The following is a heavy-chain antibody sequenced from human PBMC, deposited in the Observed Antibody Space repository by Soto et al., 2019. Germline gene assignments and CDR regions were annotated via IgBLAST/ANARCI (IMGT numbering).Heavy chain of an antibody. CDR1: GYAISSGFY. CDR2: IYHTGST. J-gene: IGHJ5*02. CDR3: SRRAPEGFDP. Sequence: PSETLSLTCDVSGYAISSGFYWAWIRQPPGKRLEWIGNIYHTGSTFSNPSLKSRVTLSVDTSKNQFSLKLTSVTAADTALYYCSRRAPEGFDPWGQGTLVTVSS. V-gene: IGHV4-38-2*01.